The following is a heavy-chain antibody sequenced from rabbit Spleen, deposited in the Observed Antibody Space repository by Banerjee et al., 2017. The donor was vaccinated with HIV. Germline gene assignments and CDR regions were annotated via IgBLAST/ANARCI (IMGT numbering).Heavy chain of an antibody. D-gene: IGHD4-1*01. V-gene: IGHV1S45*01. CDR1: GFSFSNKAV. J-gene: IGHJ4*01. CDR2: INAVTGKA. Sequence: QEQLVESGGGLVKPEGSLKLSCTASGFSFSNKAVMCWVRQAPGKGLEWIACINAVTGKAVYASWAKGRFTFSKTSSTTVTLQMTSLTAADTATYFCARDPFSRLVPGNLWGQGTLVTVS. CDR3: ARDPFSRLVPGNL.